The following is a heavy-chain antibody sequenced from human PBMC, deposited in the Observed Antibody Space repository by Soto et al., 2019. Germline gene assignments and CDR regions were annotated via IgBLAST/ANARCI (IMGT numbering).Heavy chain of an antibody. V-gene: IGHV3-23*01. Sequence: GGSLRLSCEGSGFAFSDHAFNWVRQIPGKGLEWVSVISGRDDSANYADSVKGRFTISKDKSSNTLYLQMNNLRAEDTAVYYCVKGAWLDYWGQGTLVTVSS. CDR3: VKGAWLDY. CDR2: ISGRDDSA. D-gene: IGHD6-19*01. J-gene: IGHJ4*02. CDR1: GFAFSDHA.